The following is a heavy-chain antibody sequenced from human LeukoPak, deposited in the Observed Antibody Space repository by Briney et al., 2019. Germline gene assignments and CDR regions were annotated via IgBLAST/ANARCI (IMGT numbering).Heavy chain of an antibody. CDR3: AKGKDDSSGWYFFY. J-gene: IGHJ4*02. Sequence: PGGSLRLSCAASGFSFSNYGMSWVRQAPGKGLEWVSAISGSGGSTYYADSVKGRFTISRDNSKNTLYLQMNSLRAEDTAVYYCAKGKDDSSGWYFFYWGQGTLVTVSS. D-gene: IGHD6-19*01. CDR1: GFSFSNYG. CDR2: ISGSGGST. V-gene: IGHV3-23*01.